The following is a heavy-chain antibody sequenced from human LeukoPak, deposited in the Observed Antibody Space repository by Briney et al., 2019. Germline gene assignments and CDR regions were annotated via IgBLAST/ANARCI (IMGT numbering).Heavy chain of an antibody. Sequence: GASVKVSCKASGYTFTGYYMHWVRQAPGQGLEWMAWINPNSGGTNYAQKFQGRVTMTRDTSISTAYMELSRLRSDDTAVYYCAGRRYCSSTSCYRDYYYMDVWGKGTTVTVSS. J-gene: IGHJ6*03. V-gene: IGHV1-2*02. CDR3: AGRRYCSSTSCYRDYYYMDV. D-gene: IGHD2-2*01. CDR1: GYTFTGYY. CDR2: INPNSGGT.